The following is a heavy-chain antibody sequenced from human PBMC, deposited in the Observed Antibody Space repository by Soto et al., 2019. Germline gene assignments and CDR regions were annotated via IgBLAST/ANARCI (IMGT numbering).Heavy chain of an antibody. Sequence: EVQLVEYGGGLVQPGRFLRLSCAASGFAFDQYAMHWVRHAPGAGLEWVSVLSWISGNIGYADSVKGRFTISRDNAKNSLYLQMNSLRAEDTALYYCAKALGSSFLYNAEYFHYWGQGTLVTVSS. CDR1: GFAFDQYA. D-gene: IGHD3-3*01. J-gene: IGHJ1*01. V-gene: IGHV3-9*01. CDR2: LSWISGNI. CDR3: AKALGSSFLYNAEYFHY.